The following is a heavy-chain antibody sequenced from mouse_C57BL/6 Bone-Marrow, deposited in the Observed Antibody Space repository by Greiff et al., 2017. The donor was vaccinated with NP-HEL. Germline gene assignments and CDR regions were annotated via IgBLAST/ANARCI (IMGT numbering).Heavy chain of an antibody. CDR2: ISYDGSN. CDR3: ARVPHYGRHWYFDV. CDR1: GYSITSGYY. V-gene: IGHV3-6*01. D-gene: IGHD1-1*01. Sequence: VQLQQSGPGLVKPSQSLSLTCSVTGYSITSGYYWNWIRQFPGNKLEWMGYISYDGSNNYNPSLKNRISITRDTSKNQFFLKLNSVTTEDTATYYCARVPHYGRHWYFDVWGTGTTVTVSS. J-gene: IGHJ1*03.